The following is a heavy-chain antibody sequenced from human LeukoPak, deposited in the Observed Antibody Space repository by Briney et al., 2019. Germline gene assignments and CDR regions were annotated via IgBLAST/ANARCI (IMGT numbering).Heavy chain of an antibody. V-gene: IGHV3-33*01. D-gene: IGHD3-16*01. CDR1: GFTFSSYG. CDR2: IWYDGSNK. J-gene: IGHJ6*02. Sequence: GGSLRLSCAASGFTFSSYGMHWVRQAPGKGLEWVAVIWYDGSNKYYADSVKGRFTISRDNAKNSLYLQMDSLRAEDTAVYYCARDATVTNGGVNDGMDVWGQGTTVTASS. CDR3: ARDATVTNGGVNDGMDV.